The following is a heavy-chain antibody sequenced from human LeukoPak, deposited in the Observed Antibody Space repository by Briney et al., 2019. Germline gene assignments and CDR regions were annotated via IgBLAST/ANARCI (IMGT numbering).Heavy chain of an antibody. J-gene: IGHJ4*02. CDR3: ARDDLDSSSWYGY. CDR2: IIPIFGTA. V-gene: IGHV1-69*05. Sequence: SVKVSCKACGGTFSSYAISWVRQAPGQGHEWMGGIIPIFGTANYAQKFQGRVTITTDESTSTAYMELSSLRSEDTAVYYCARDDLDSSSWYGYWGQGTLVTVSS. D-gene: IGHD6-13*01. CDR1: GGTFSSYA.